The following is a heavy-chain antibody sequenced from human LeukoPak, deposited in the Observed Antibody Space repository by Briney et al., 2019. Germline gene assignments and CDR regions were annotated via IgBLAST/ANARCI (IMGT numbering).Heavy chain of an antibody. V-gene: IGHV4-59*08. J-gene: IGHJ4*02. D-gene: IGHD3-3*01. CDR1: GGSISSYY. Sequence: PSETLSLTCTVSGGSISSYYWSWIRQPPGKGLEWIGHIYYSGSTHYNPSLKSRVTISVDTSKNQFSLKLSSVTAADTAVYYCARQFRRWSDGDQIDYWGQGTLVTVSS. CDR3: ARQFRRWSDGDQIDY. CDR2: IYYSGST.